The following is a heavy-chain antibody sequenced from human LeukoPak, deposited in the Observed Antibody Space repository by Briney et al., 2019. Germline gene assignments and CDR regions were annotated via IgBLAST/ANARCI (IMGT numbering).Heavy chain of an antibody. V-gene: IGHV4-38-2*02. CDR2: ISHSGST. J-gene: IGHJ4*02. D-gene: IGHD6-6*01. CDR1: GFSISSGYY. CDR3: AREKYSSSSGSFDY. Sequence: SETLSLTCTVSGFSISSGYYWGWIRQPPGKGLEWIGSISHSGSTYYNPSLKSRVTISLDTSKNQFSLKLSSVTAADTAVYYCAREKYSSSSGSFDYWGQGTLVTVSS.